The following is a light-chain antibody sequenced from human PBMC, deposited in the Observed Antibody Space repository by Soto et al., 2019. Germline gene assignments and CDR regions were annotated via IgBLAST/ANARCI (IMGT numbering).Light chain of an antibody. Sequence: QSVLTQPPSVSEAPGQRVTISCTGSSSNIGAGYEAHWYQQVPGTAPKLLIYENNNRPSGVPDRFSGSKSGTSASLSITGLQAVDEAEYACQSYDSSLSGYVFGTGTKLTVL. CDR2: ENN. J-gene: IGLJ1*01. CDR3: QSYDSSLSGYV. V-gene: IGLV1-40*01. CDR1: SSNIGAGYE.